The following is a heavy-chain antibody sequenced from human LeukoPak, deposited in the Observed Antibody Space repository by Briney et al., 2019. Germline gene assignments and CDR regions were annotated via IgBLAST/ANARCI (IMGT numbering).Heavy chain of an antibody. Sequence: GGPLRLSCAAFEFTLSSYAMSWVRQAPGKALDWFSSIIASGGSPNYADSVKGRFPISRDNSKNPVYLQMNTWRAEDPAVNSCAKVIKGSERITMVRGVIIKTAGLYYMDVWGKGTTVTVSS. CDR3: AKVIKGSERITMVRGVIIKTAGLYYMDV. CDR2: IIASGGSP. D-gene: IGHD3-10*01. V-gene: IGHV3-23*01. J-gene: IGHJ6*03. CDR1: EFTLSSYA.